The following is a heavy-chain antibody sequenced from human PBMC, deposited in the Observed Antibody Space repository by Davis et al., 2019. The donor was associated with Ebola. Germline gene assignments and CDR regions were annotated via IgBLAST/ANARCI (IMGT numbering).Heavy chain of an antibody. V-gene: IGHV4-39*01. CDR2: IYYSGST. CDR1: GGSISSSSYY. Sequence: PSETLSLTCTVSGGSISSSSYYWGWIRQPPGKGLEWIGSIYYSGSTYYNPSLKSRVTISVDTSKNQFSLKLSSVTAADTAVYYCAVTTGLYYYGMDVWGQGTTVTVSS. J-gene: IGHJ6*02. D-gene: IGHD4-17*01. CDR3: AVTTGLYYYGMDV.